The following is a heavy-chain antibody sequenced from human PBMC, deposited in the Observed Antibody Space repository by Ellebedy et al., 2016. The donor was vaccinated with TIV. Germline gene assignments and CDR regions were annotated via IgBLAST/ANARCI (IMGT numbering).Heavy chain of an antibody. Sequence: PGGSLRLSCAASGFTFNNTWPHWVRQSPRGGLGWVPRILMDGTTNYADSVKGRFTMSKASAKKTLFLEMNSLRDDDTAVYYCVRDGFYGMDVWGQGTTVIVSS. V-gene: IGHV3-74*01. D-gene: IGHD6-25*01. J-gene: IGHJ6*02. CDR2: ILMDGTT. CDR3: VRDGFYGMDV. CDR1: GFTFNNTW.